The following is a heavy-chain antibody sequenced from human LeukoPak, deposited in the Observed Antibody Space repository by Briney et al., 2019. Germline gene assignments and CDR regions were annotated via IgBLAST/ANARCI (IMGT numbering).Heavy chain of an antibody. J-gene: IGHJ6*03. CDR2: IKQDGSEK. V-gene: IGHV3-7*01. CDR3: ARVTVYDFWSGYYELLHYMDV. D-gene: IGHD3-3*01. CDR1: GFTFSSYW. Sequence: GGSLRLSCAASGFTFSSYWMSWVRQAPGKGLEWVANIKQDGSEKYYVDSVKGRFTISRDNAKNSLYLQMNSLRAEDTAVYYCARVTVYDFWSGYYELLHYMDVWGKGTTVTVSS.